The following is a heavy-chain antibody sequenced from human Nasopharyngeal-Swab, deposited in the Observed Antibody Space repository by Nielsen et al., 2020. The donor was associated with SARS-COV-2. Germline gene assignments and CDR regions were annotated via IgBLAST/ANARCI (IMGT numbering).Heavy chain of an antibody. CDR2: IGTAGDT. Sequence: GESLKISCAASGFTFSSYDMHWVRQATGKGLEWVSAIGTAGDTHYPGSVKGRFTISRENAKNSLYLQMNSLRAGDTAVYYCARALAPYSGYDYDYYYGMDVWGQGTTVTVSS. CDR1: GFTFSSYD. CDR3: ARALAPYSGYDYDYYYGMDV. V-gene: IGHV3-13*04. J-gene: IGHJ6*02. D-gene: IGHD5-12*01.